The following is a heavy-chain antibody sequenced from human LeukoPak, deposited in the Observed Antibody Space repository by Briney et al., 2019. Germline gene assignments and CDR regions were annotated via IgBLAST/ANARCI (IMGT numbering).Heavy chain of an antibody. CDR2: INPNSGDT. CDR3: AKGRLSGSYNRFDY. Sequence: ASVKVSCKASGYTFTSYAMDWVRQAPGQGLEWMGWINPNSGDTNYAQKFQGRVTMTRDTSISTVYMELSSLRSDDTAVYYCAKGRLSGSYNRFDYWGLGTLVTVSS. CDR1: GYTFTSYA. J-gene: IGHJ4*02. D-gene: IGHD1-26*01. V-gene: IGHV1-2*02.